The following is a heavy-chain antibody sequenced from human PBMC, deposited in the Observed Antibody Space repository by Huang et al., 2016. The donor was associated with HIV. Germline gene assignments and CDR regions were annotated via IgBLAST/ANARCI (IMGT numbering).Heavy chain of an antibody. Sequence: QVHLVQSGAEVKKPGSSVKVSCRASGGTFSSYAISWVRQAPGQGLEWMGWSIPVFDTVNYAQKFQGRVTITADESTTTAYMAVNSLRSDDTAIYYCARDLSHFSAVTATRDRGLDYWGQGTLVAVTS. D-gene: IGHD1-20*01. CDR3: ARDLSHFSAVTATRDRGLDY. V-gene: IGHV1-69*01. CDR2: SIPVFDTV. J-gene: IGHJ4*02. CDR1: GGTFSSYA.